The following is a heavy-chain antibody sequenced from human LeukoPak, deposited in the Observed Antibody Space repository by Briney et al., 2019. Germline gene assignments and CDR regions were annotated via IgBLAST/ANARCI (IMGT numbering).Heavy chain of an antibody. V-gene: IGHV3-30*02. D-gene: IGHD6-13*01. CDR3: ARVAPGRYSSSWYGAFDI. J-gene: IGHJ3*02. CDR2: IRYDGSSK. CDR1: GFTFSTYG. Sequence: QAGGSLRLSCAASGFTFSTYGMHWVRQAPGKGLEWVAFIRYDGSSKYYADSVKGRFTISRDNPKNTLYLQMNSLRAEDTAVYYCARVAPGRYSSSWYGAFDIWGQGTMVTVSS.